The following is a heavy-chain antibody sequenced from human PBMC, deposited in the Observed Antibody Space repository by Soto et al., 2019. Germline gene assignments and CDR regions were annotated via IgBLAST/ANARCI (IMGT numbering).Heavy chain of an antibody. Sequence: DVQLLESGGGLVQPGGSLRLSCAASGFTFGNYGINWVRQAPGKGLEWVSGISGGGGSTYYADSVKGRFTVSRDPSKNSVFLEMNTLRAEDTVVYYCAKGFIVVVTVLRPDDAFDVWGQGTLVTVSS. CDR2: ISGGGGST. V-gene: IGHV3-23*01. CDR1: GFTFGNYG. CDR3: AKGFIVVVTVLRPDDAFDV. D-gene: IGHD2-21*02. J-gene: IGHJ3*01.